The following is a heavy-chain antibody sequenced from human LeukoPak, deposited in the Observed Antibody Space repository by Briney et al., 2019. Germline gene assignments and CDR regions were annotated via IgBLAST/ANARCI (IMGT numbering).Heavy chain of an antibody. CDR2: ISGSGGST. D-gene: IGHD2-2*01. J-gene: IGHJ6*02. CDR1: GFTFSSYA. V-gene: IGHV3-23*01. Sequence: GGSLRLSCAASGFTFSSYAMSWVRQAPGKGLEWVSAISGSGGSTYYADSVKGRFTISRDNAKNSLYLQMNSLRAEDTALYYCAKGGIVVVQYGMDVWGQGTTVTVSS. CDR3: AKGGIVVVQYGMDV.